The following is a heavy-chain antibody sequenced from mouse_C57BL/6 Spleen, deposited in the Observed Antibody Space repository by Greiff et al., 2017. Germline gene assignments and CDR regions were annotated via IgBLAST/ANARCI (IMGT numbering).Heavy chain of an antibody. CDR3: AREARDGGYLYWYFDV. D-gene: IGHD2-3*01. Sequence: EVQVVESGGGLVQSGRSLRLSCATSGFTFSDFYMEWVRQAPGKGLEWIAASRNKANDYTTEYSASVKGRFIVARDTSTSILYLQMNGLRAEDTAIYYCAREARDGGYLYWYFDVWGTGTTVTVSS. J-gene: IGHJ1*03. CDR2: SRNKANDYTT. V-gene: IGHV7-1*01. CDR1: GFTFSDFY.